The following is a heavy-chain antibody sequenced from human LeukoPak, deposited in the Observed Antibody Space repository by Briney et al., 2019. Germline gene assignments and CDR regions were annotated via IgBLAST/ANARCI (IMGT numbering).Heavy chain of an antibody. CDR1: AYSISIGYY. V-gene: IGHV4-61*01. Sequence: PSETLSLTCAVSAYSISIGYYWGWIRQPPGKGLEWIGYIYYSGSTNYNPSLKSRVTISVDTSKNQFSLKLSSVTAADTAVYYCARVRYSGSYYGGLRGYYYYMDVWGKGTTVTISS. D-gene: IGHD1-26*01. CDR2: IYYSGST. J-gene: IGHJ6*03. CDR3: ARVRYSGSYYGGLRGYYYYMDV.